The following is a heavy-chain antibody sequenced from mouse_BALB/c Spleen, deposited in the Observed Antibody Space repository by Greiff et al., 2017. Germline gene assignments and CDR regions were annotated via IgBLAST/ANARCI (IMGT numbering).Heavy chain of an antibody. D-gene: IGHD1-1*02. CDR2: ISSGGGST. Sequence: EVQGVESGGGLVKPGGSLKLSCAASGFAFSSYDMSWVRQTPEKRLEWVAYISSGGGSTYYPDTVKGRFTISRDNAKNTLYLQMSSLKSEDTAMYYCARLENGLFAYWGQGTLVTVSA. CDR1: GFAFSSYD. J-gene: IGHJ3*01. CDR3: ARLENGLFAY. V-gene: IGHV5-12-1*01.